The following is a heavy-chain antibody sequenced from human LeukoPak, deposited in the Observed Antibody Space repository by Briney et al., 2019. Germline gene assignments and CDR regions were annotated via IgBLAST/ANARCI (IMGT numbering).Heavy chain of an antibody. CDR1: GGSISRYY. J-gene: IGHJ2*01. Sequence: SETLSLTCTVSGGSISRYYWSWIRQPPGKGLEWIGYKDYSGSTNYNRSLKSRVTISVDTSKNQFSLKLSSVTAADTAVYYCARVFYNSNHDYRYLDLLGRGTLVTVSS. CDR2: KDYSGST. V-gene: IGHV4-59*01. CDR3: ARVFYNSNHDYRYLDL. D-gene: IGHD1-14*01.